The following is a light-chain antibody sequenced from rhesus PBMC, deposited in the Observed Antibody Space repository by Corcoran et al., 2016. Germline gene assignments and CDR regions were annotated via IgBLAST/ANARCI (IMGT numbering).Light chain of an antibody. CDR1: PSLVYSDGKTY. V-gene: IGKV2-82*03. Sequence: DIVMIQTPLSLPVTLGEPASISCRSSPSLVYSDGKTYLYWYLQKPGQSPQLLMYLVSKRASGVPDKLSGNGSGTDFTLKISRVEAEDVGVYYCMQALRSPWTFGQGTKVEIK. J-gene: IGKJ1*01. CDR2: LVS. CDR3: MQALRSPWT.